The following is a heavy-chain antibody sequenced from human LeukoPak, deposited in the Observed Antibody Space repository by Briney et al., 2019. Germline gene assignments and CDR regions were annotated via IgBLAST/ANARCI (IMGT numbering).Heavy chain of an antibody. V-gene: IGHV3-30*18. CDR1: GITFSSYG. CDR3: AKGDCSSTSCTLDY. D-gene: IGHD2-2*01. Sequence: GGSLRLSCAASGITFSSYGMHWVRQAPGKGLEWVAVISYDGSNKYYADSVKGRFTISRDNSKNTLYLQMNSLRAEDMALYYCAKGDCSSTSCTLDYWGQGTLVTVSS. J-gene: IGHJ4*02. CDR2: ISYDGSNK.